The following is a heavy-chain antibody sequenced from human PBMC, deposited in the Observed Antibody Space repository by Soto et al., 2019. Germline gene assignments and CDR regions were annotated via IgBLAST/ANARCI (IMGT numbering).Heavy chain of an antibody. Sequence: EVQLWESGGGLVQPGGSLRLSCAVSGFTFSSHVMSWVRQAPGKGLEWVSAISGTGGTYYADSVKGRFTISRDNSNNALYLTMNKLRDEHTAVYYCAKDRRGAYCSGGICYSPDYWGQGTLVIVSS. CDR2: ISGTGGT. CDR1: GFTFSSHV. J-gene: IGHJ4*02. D-gene: IGHD2-15*01. CDR3: AKDRRGAYCSGGICYSPDY. V-gene: IGHV3-23*01.